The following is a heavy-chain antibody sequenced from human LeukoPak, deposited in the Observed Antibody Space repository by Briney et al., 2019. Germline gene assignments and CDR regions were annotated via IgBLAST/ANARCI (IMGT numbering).Heavy chain of an antibody. V-gene: IGHV4-30-4*01. D-gene: IGHD4-17*01. CDR1: GGSISSGDYY. J-gene: IGHJ4*02. CDR3: ARGDYGDYVFDY. Sequence: SETLSLTCTVSGGSISSGDYYWSWIRQPPGKGLEWIGYIYYSGSTYYNPSLKSRVTMSVDTSKNPFSLKLSSVTAADTAVYYCARGDYGDYVFDYWGRGTLVTVSS. CDR2: IYYSGST.